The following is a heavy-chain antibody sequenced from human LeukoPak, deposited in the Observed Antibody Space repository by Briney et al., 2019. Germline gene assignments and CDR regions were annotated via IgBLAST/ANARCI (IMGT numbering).Heavy chain of an antibody. CDR3: ARAVIGYSYGPGAFDI. D-gene: IGHD5-18*01. V-gene: IGHV1-69*04. J-gene: IGHJ3*02. Sequence: AASVKVSCKASGGTFSSYAISWVRQAPGQGLEWMGRIIPILGIANYAQKFQGRVTITADKSTSTAYMELSSLRSEDTAVYYCARAVIGYSYGPGAFDIWGQGTMVTVSS. CDR2: IIPILGIA. CDR1: GGTFSSYA.